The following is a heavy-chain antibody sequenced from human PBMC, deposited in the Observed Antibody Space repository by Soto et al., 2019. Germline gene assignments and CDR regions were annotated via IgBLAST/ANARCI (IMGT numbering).Heavy chain of an antibody. CDR3: AGRQQNYYYYGMAV. Sequence: QVQLVESGGGVVQPGRSLTVSCAASGISISTYAMHWVRQAPGKGMEWVAVISQDGSVKYYADSVKGRFTISRDNPKNTLFLQLNSLVADDTAVYYCAGRQQNYYYYGMAVLRQGTTVTVSS. D-gene: IGHD6-13*01. CDR2: ISQDGSVK. CDR1: GISISTYA. V-gene: IGHV3-30*03. J-gene: IGHJ6*01.